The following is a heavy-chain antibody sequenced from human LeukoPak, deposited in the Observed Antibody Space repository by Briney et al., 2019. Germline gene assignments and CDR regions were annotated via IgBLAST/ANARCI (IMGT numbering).Heavy chain of an antibody. CDR2: IIPTFGTA. J-gene: IGHJ4*02. CDR3: ARDRISPRTGDNPYYFDY. D-gene: IGHD7-27*01. CDR1: RGTFSSYA. V-gene: IGHV1-69*05. Sequence: SVKVSYKASRGTFSSYAISWVRQAPGQGLEWMGRIIPTFGTANYAQKFQGRVTITTDESTSTAYMELSSLRSEDTAVYYCARDRISPRTGDNPYYFDYWGQGTLVTVSS.